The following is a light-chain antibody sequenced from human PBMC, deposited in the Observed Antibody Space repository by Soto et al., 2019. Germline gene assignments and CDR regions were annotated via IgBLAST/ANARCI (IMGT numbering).Light chain of an antibody. CDR3: QQYGSSSWT. Sequence: EIVLTQSPGTLSLSPGERATLSCRASQSVSSSYLAWYQQKHGQAPRLLIYGASSRATGIPDRFSGSGSGTDFTLTISRLEHEDGAVYYCQQYGSSSWTFGQGTKVEIK. CDR1: QSVSSSY. V-gene: IGKV3-20*01. CDR2: GAS. J-gene: IGKJ1*01.